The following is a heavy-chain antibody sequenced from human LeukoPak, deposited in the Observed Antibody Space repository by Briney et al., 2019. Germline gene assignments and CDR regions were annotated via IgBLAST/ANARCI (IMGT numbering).Heavy chain of an antibody. CDR3: ARHQGYSNYVGY. Sequence: SETLSLTCAVSGYSISSGYYWGWIRQPPGKGLEWIGSIYHSGSTYYNPSLKSRVTISVDTSKNQFSLKLSPVTAADTAVYYCARHQGYSNYVGYWGQGTLVTVSS. CDR2: IYHSGST. D-gene: IGHD4-11*01. V-gene: IGHV4-38-2*01. J-gene: IGHJ4*02. CDR1: GYSISSGYY.